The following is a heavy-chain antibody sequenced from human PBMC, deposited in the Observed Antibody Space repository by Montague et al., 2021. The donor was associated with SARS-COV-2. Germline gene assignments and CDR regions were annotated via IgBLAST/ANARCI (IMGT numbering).Heavy chain of an antibody. D-gene: IGHD3-10*01. J-gene: IGHJ4*02. Sequence: SLRLSCAASGFTFSSYSMNWVRQTPGEVLEWVSYISSSSSTIYYADSVKGRFTISRDNAKNSLYLQMNSLRDEDTAVYYCARDQVLWFGEHVVWGQGTLVTVSS. CDR1: GFTFSSYS. CDR3: ARDQVLWFGEHVV. V-gene: IGHV3-48*02. CDR2: ISSSSSTI.